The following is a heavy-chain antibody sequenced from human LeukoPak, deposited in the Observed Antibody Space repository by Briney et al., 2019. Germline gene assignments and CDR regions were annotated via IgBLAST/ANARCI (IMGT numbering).Heavy chain of an antibody. V-gene: IGHV4-39*05. Sequence: SETPSLTCTVSGDSISSHSYFWGWIRQPPGKGLEWIGNIHYIGSTYYNPSLKSRVTISVDTSTNQFSLKLSSVTAADTAVYYCAKTLPYSGGWRATFDFWGQGTLVTVSS. CDR2: IHYIGST. CDR3: AKTLPYSGGWRATFDF. CDR1: GDSISSHSYF. D-gene: IGHD6-19*01. J-gene: IGHJ4*02.